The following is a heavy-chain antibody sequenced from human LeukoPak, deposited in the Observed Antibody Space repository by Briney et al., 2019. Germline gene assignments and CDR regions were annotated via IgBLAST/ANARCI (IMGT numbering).Heavy chain of an antibody. V-gene: IGHV4-59*08. D-gene: IGHD3-22*01. CDR3: ARHNYDAFDY. CDR1: GGSISSYY. CDR2: IYYSGST. J-gene: IGHJ4*02. Sequence: SETLFLTCTVSGGSISSYYWSWIRQPPGKGLEWIGYIYYSGSTNYNPSLKSRVTISVDTSKNQFSLKLSSVTAADTAVYYCARHNYDAFDYWGQGTLVTVSS.